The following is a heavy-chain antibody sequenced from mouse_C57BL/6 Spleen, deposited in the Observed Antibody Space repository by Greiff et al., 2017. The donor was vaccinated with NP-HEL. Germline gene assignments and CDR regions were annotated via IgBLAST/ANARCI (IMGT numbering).Heavy chain of an antibody. CDR3: ARDTPINPFAY. V-gene: IGHV5-4*01. CDR2: ISDGGSYT. D-gene: IGHD2-4*01. J-gene: IGHJ3*01. CDR1: GFTFSSYA. Sequence: EVQLVESGGGLVKPGGSLKLSCAASGFTFSSYAMSWVRQTPEKRLEWVATISDGGSYTYYPDNVKGRFTISRDNAKNNLYLQMSHLKSEDTAMYYCARDTPINPFAYWGQGTLVTVSA.